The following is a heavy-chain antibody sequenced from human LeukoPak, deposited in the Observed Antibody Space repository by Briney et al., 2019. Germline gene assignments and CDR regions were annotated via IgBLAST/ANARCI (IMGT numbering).Heavy chain of an antibody. CDR3: ARDSVVEATTGDY. V-gene: IGHV4-30-2*01. CDR1: GGSISSGGYY. CDR2: IYHSGST. J-gene: IGHJ4*02. D-gene: IGHD1-26*01. Sequence: SETLSLTCTVSGGSISSGGYYWSWIRQPPGNGLEWIGYIYHSGSTYYNPSLKSRVTISVDRSKNQFSLKLSSVTAADTAVYYCARDSVVEATTGDYWGQGTLVTVSS.